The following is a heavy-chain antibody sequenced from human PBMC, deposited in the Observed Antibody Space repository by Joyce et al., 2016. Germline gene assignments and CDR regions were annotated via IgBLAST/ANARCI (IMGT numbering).Heavy chain of an antibody. CDR3: ARVCSDDACYYVGGFDY. CDR2: ISYRGTDE. J-gene: IGHJ4*02. CDR1: GFTVSDYA. D-gene: IGHD2-21*02. V-gene: IGHV3-30-3*01. Sequence: QVRLVESGGGVVQPGRSLRLSCAASGFTVSDYAMHWVRQAPGKVWGWVAVISYRGTDEYYADSVRGRFTITRDNAENTVYLQMDSLRPEDTALYYCARVCSDDACYYVGGFDYWGQGSLVTVSS.